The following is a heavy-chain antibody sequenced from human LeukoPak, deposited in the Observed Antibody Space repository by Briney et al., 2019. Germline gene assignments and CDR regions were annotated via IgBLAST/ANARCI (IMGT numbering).Heavy chain of an antibody. Sequence: PSETLSLTCAVYGGSFSGYYWSWIRQPPGKGLEWIGEINHSGSTNYNPSLKSRVTISVDTSKNQFSLKLSSVTAADTAVYYCARSGSVKTGTTDSFDYWGQGTLVTVSS. J-gene: IGHJ4*02. CDR2: INHSGST. V-gene: IGHV4-34*01. CDR3: ARSGSVKTGTTDSFDY. D-gene: IGHD1-1*01. CDR1: GGSFSGYY.